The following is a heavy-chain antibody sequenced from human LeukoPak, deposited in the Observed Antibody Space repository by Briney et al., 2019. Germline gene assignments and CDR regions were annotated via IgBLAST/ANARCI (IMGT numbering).Heavy chain of an antibody. Sequence: KPSETLSLTCAVYGGSFSGYYWSWIRQPPGKGLEWIGEINHSGSTNYNPSLKSRVTISVDTSKNQFSLKLSSVTAADTAVYYCARSQWLAGGHWFDPWGQGTLVTVSS. D-gene: IGHD6-19*01. CDR2: INHSGST. CDR3: ARSQWLAGGHWFDP. V-gene: IGHV4-34*01. CDR1: GGSFSGYY. J-gene: IGHJ5*02.